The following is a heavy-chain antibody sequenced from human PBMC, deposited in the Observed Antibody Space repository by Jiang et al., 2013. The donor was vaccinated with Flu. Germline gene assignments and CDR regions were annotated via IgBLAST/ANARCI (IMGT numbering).Heavy chain of an antibody. D-gene: IGHD3-3*01. CDR3: ARDSLHYDFSTGSRVPNWFDP. V-gene: IGHV1-69*10. Sequence: GAEVKKPGSSVKVSCRTFGGTFSTYGITWVRQAPGQGLEWLGGTIPILDTTNYAQKFKGRVTFTADRSTNIAYMELSSLRSDDTAVYYCARDSLHYDFSTGSRVPNWFDPWGQGTLVTVSS. J-gene: IGHJ5*02. CDR1: GGTFSTYG. CDR2: TIPILDTT.